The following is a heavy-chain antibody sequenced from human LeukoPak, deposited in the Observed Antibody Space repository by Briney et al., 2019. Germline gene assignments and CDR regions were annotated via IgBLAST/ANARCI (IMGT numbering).Heavy chain of an antibody. J-gene: IGHJ4*02. CDR2: ISVSGNT. CDR3: AKDEVGIVSVGFDY. Sequence: PGGSLRLSCAASGFTLSSYAMSWVRQGPGKGLEWVSAISVSGNTYHADSVKGRFTISRDSSKNTLYLQMNSLRAEDTALYYCAKDEVGIVSVGFDYWGQGTLVTVSS. CDR1: GFTLSSYA. D-gene: IGHD5/OR15-5a*01. V-gene: IGHV3-23*01.